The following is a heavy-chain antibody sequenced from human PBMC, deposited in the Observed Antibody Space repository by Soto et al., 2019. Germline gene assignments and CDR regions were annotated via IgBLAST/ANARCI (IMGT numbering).Heavy chain of an antibody. CDR2: IYYNGTT. Sequence: LQLQESGPGLAKPSETLSLTCSVSGGSISSSSSYRGWIRQSPGKGLEWIGNIYYNGTTYYNPSLKSRVTISVDTSKNQFSLKLSSVTAADTAVYYCAREFIAVAGFDAFDIWGQGTMVTVSA. V-gene: IGHV4-39*01. J-gene: IGHJ3*02. CDR1: GGSISSSSSY. CDR3: AREFIAVAGFDAFDI. D-gene: IGHD6-19*01.